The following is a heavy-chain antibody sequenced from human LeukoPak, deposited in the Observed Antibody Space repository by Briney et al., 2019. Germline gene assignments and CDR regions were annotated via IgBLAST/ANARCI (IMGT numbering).Heavy chain of an antibody. CDR1: GGSFSGYY. Sequence: SETLSLTCAVYGGSFSGYYWSWIRQPPGKGLEWIGEINHSGSTNYNPSLKSRVTISVGTSKNQFSLKLSSVTAADTAVYYCARGLNGSVNNPFDPWDKGTLVTVSS. V-gene: IGHV4-34*01. D-gene: IGHD3-10*01. CDR3: ARGLNGSVNNPFDP. CDR2: INHSGST. J-gene: IGHJ5*02.